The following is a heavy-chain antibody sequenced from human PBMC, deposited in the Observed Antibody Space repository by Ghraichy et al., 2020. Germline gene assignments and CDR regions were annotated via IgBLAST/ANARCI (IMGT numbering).Heavy chain of an antibody. D-gene: IGHD3-22*01. Sequence: ASVKVSCKASGYTFTSYGISWVRQAPGQGLEWMGWISAYNGNTNYAQKLQGRVTMTTDTSTSTAYMELRSLRSDDTAVYYCAREKADRSGYYYGYYYYGMDVWDQGTTVTVSS. CDR1: GYTFTSYG. CDR3: AREKADRSGYYYGYYYYGMDV. CDR2: ISAYNGNT. J-gene: IGHJ6*02. V-gene: IGHV1-18*01.